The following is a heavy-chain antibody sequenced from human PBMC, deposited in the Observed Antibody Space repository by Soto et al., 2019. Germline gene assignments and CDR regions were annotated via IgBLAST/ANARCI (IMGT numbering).Heavy chain of an antibody. CDR1: GFNFDDYA. CDR3: AKDKGGAPQYYGMDV. CDR2: ISWSSDTI. V-gene: IGHV3-9*01. D-gene: IGHD1-26*01. J-gene: IGHJ6*02. Sequence: GGSLRLSCAASGFNFDDYAMHWVRQAPGKGLEWVSSISWSSDTIDYADSVKGRFTVSRDNGKHVLYLQMNSLRAEDTALYCCAKDKGGAPQYYGMDVWGQGTTVTVSS.